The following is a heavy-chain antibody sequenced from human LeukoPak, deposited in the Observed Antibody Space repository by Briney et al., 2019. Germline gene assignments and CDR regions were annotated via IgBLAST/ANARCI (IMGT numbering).Heavy chain of an antibody. CDR2: IYYSGST. CDR3: ARIGYGSGSYYYFDY. D-gene: IGHD3-10*01. V-gene: IGHV4-59*08. J-gene: IGHJ4*02. CDR1: GGSISSYY. Sequence: SETLSLTCTVSGGSISSYYWSWIRQPPGKGLEWVGYIYYSGSTNYNPSLKSRVTISVDTSKNQFSLKLSSVTAADTAVYYCARIGYGSGSYYYFDYWGQGTLVTVSS.